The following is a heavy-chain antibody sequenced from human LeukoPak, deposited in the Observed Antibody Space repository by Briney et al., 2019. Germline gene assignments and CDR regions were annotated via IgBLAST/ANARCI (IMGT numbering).Heavy chain of an antibody. J-gene: IGHJ4*02. D-gene: IGHD5-12*01. CDR1: GASISAYY. CDR3: ARAAYGGYGTLDY. CDR2: IHTSGEN. V-gene: IGHV4-4*07. Sequence: SETLSLTCPVSGASISAYYWIWIRQPAGKGLEWIGRIHTSGENNYNPSLKSRVTMSVDTSKNQFSLNLISVTAADTAVYYCARAAYGGYGTLDYWGQGTLVTVSS.